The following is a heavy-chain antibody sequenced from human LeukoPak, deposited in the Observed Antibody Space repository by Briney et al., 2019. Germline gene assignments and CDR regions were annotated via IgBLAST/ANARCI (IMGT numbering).Heavy chain of an antibody. CDR2: VYHSGRT. D-gene: IGHD1-26*01. CDR1: GGSLSAYY. CDR3: ARDHSGSYPLDY. V-gene: IGHV4-59*01. J-gene: IGHJ4*02. Sequence: SETLSLTCTVSGGSLSAYYWNWIRQTPGKGLEWIGYVYHSGRTYYNPSLKGRLTMSVDTSMNQFSLRLNSVTAADTAVYYCARDHSGSYPLDYWGQGTLVTVSS.